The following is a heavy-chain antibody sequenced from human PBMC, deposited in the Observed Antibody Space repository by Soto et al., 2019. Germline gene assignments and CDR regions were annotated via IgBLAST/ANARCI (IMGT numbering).Heavy chain of an antibody. Sequence: QVQLMQSGAEVKKPGASVKVSCKASGNTFTNYYIHWVRQAPGQGLEWMGTINPSGGHTTYSQNFLGGVNMPRDTSTSTLYMELTSLTSDDTAVYYCARGGHVVVVTAAFDYWGQGTLVTVSS. V-gene: IGHV1-46*01. CDR2: INPSGGHT. CDR1: GNTFTNYY. D-gene: IGHD2-21*02. CDR3: ARGGHVVVVTAAFDY. J-gene: IGHJ4*02.